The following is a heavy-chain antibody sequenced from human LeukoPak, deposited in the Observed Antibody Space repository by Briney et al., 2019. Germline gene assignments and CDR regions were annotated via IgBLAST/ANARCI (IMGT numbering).Heavy chain of an antibody. CDR3: ASCSGGSCYDPWFDP. Sequence: ASVKVSCKASGYTFTGYYMHWVRQAPGQGLEWMGWINPNSGGTNYAQKFQGRVTMTRDTSISTAYMELSRLRSDDTAVYYCASCSGGSCYDPWFDPWGQGTLVTVSS. CDR1: GYTFTGYY. D-gene: IGHD2-15*01. J-gene: IGHJ5*02. CDR2: INPNSGGT. V-gene: IGHV1-2*02.